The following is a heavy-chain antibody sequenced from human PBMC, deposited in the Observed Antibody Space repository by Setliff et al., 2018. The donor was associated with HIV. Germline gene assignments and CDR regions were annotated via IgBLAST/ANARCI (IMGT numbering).Heavy chain of an antibody. D-gene: IGHD1-26*01. CDR1: GFTFSSYW. CDR2: INSDGNST. V-gene: IGHV3-74*01. Sequence: PGGSLRLSCAASGFTFSSYWMHWVRQAPGRGLVWVSRINSDGNSTTYADTVKGRFTISRDNAKNTLYLQMDSLRAEDTAVYYCARSTTHFYYYYMDVWGEGTTVTVSS. CDR3: ARSTTHFYYYYMDV. J-gene: IGHJ6*03.